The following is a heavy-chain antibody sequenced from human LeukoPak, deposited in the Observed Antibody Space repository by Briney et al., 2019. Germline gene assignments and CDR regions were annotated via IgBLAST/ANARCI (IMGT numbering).Heavy chain of an antibody. CDR2: IKQDGSEK. D-gene: IGHD2-8*01. CDR1: GFTFSSYW. V-gene: IGHV3-7*01. CDR3: ARDGVKGVSVFDY. Sequence: GGSLRLSCAASGFTFSSYWMSWVRQAPGKGLEWVANIKQDGSEKYYVDSVKGRFTISRDNAKNSLYLQMNSLRAEDTAVYYSARDGVKGVSVFDYWGQGTLVTVSS. J-gene: IGHJ4*02.